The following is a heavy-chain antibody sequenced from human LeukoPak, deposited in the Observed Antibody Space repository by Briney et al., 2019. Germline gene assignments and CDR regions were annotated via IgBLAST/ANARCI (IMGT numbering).Heavy chain of an antibody. CDR3: AEGYCSGGSCFHFDY. D-gene: IGHD2-15*01. J-gene: IGHJ4*02. Sequence: SETLSLTCTVSGGSISSSSYYWGWIPQPPGQGLEWIGSIYYSGSTYYNPSLKSRVTISVDTSKNQFSLKLSSVTAADTAVYYCAEGYCSGGSCFHFDYWGQGTLVTVSS. V-gene: IGHV4-39*01. CDR1: GGSISSSSYY. CDR2: IYYSGST.